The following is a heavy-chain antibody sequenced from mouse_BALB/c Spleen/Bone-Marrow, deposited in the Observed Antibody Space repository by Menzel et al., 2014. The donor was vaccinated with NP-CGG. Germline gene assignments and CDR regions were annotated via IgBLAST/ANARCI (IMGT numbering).Heavy chain of an antibody. CDR2: ISSGSSTV. V-gene: IGHV5-17*02. CDR1: GFTFSSFG. CDR3: ARSGSSSGYFDY. Sequence: EVQRVESGGGLVQPGGSRKLSCAASGFTFSSFGMHWVRQAPEKGLEWVAYISSGSSTVYYADKVMGRFTISRDNPKNTLFLQMTSLRSEDTAMYYCARSGSSSGYFDYWGQGTTLTVSS. D-gene: IGHD1-1*01. J-gene: IGHJ2*01.